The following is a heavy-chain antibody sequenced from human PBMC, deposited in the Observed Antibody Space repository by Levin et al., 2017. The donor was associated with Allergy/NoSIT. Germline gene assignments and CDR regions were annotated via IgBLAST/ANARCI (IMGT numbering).Heavy chain of an antibody. CDR3: ARAWGDDCSGGSCPDY. D-gene: IGHD2-15*01. J-gene: IGHJ4*02. Sequence: SCAASGFTFSSYGMHWVRQAPGKGLEWVAVIWYDGSNKYYADSVKGRFTISRDNSKNTLYLQMNSLRAEDTAVYYCARAWGDDCSGGSCPDYWGQGTRVTVSS. CDR2: IWYDGSNK. V-gene: IGHV3-33*01. CDR1: GFTFSSYG.